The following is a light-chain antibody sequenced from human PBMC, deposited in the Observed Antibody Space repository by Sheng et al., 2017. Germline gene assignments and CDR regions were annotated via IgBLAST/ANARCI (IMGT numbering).Light chain of an antibody. J-gene: IGLJ2*01. CDR3: TSRDNSGNHWV. V-gene: IGLV3-19*01. CDR2: GKK. CDR1: SLRNYY. Sequence: SSELTQDPAVSVALGQTVRMTCQGDSLRNYYASWYQQKPGQAPILIIYGKKIRPSGIPDRFSGSSSGNTASLTITGAQAEDEADYYCTSRDNSGNHWVFGGGTKVTVL.